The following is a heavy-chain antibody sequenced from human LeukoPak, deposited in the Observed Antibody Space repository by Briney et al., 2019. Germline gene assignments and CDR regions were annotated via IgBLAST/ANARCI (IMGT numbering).Heavy chain of an antibody. CDR3: ASPPIRGYCSGGSCYLRGFDY. V-gene: IGHV4-38-2*01. CDR1: GYSISSGYY. CDR2: IYHSGST. Sequence: SETLSLTCAVSGYSISSGYYWGGIRQPPGKGLEWIGSIYHSGSTYYNPSLKSRVTISVDTSKNQFSLKLSSVTAADTAVYYCASPPIRGYCSGGSCYLRGFDYWGQGTLVTVSS. J-gene: IGHJ4*02. D-gene: IGHD2-15*01.